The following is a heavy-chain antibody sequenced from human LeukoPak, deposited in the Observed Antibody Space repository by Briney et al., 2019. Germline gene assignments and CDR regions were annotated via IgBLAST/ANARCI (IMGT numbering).Heavy chain of an antibody. Sequence: ASETPSLTCAVYGGSFSGYYWSWIRQPPGKGLEWIGEINDSGSTNYNPSLKSRVTISVDTSKNQFSLKLSSVTAADTAVYYCARLRIVAAGMRWFDPWGQGTLVTVSS. CDR3: ARLRIVAAGMRWFDP. J-gene: IGHJ5*02. V-gene: IGHV4-34*01. D-gene: IGHD6-13*01. CDR1: GGSFSGYY. CDR2: INDSGST.